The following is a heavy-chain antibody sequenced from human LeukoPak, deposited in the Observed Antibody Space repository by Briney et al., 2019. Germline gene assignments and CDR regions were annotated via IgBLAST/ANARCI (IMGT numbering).Heavy chain of an antibody. CDR3: ARGRCRNSGCRPYFDY. Sequence: SETLSLTCTVSGDSISNYYWSWIRQPPGKGLEWIGYIYYSESTDYNPSLKSRVTISTDTSKSQFSLNLRSVTAEDTGIYYCARGRCRNSGCRPYFDYWGQGTQVTVSS. V-gene: IGHV4-59*01. J-gene: IGHJ4*02. D-gene: IGHD3-22*01. CDR1: GDSISNYY. CDR2: IYYSEST.